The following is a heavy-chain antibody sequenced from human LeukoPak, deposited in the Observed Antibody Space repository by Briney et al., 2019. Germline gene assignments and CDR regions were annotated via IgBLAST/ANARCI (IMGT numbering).Heavy chain of an antibody. CDR1: GGSISSYY. D-gene: IGHD3-22*01. J-gene: IGHJ4*02. CDR2: FHYSGSS. Sequence: SETLSLTCTVSGGSISSYYWSWIRQPPGKALEWIGYFHYSGSSHYNPSLKSRITISVDTSKNQFSLKLSSVTAADTALYYCARAYYDSSGYYLDYWGQGTLVTVSS. CDR3: ARAYYDSSGYYLDY. V-gene: IGHV4-59*06.